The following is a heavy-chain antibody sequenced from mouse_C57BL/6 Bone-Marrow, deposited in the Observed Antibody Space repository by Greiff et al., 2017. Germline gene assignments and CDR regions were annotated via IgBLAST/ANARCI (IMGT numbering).Heavy chain of an antibody. J-gene: IGHJ2*01. CDR3: ASAGPLGRNFAY. CDR1: GYTFTSYW. V-gene: IGHV1-55*01. D-gene: IGHD4-1*01. Sequence: VQLQQPGAELVKPGASVKMSCKASGYTFTSYWITWVKQRPGQGLEWIGDIYPTSGRTNYNEKFKSKAILTVDTSSNTAYMQLRSLTSEDSAVFYCASAGPLGRNFAYWGQGTTLTVSS. CDR2: IYPTSGRT.